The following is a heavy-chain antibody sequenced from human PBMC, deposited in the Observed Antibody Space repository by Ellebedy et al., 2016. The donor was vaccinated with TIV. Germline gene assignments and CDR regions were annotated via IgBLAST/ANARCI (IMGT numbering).Heavy chain of an antibody. D-gene: IGHD2-15*01. V-gene: IGHV5-10-1*01. CDR1: GYSFTSYW. Sequence: GESLKISXKGSGYSFTSYWISWVRQMPGKGLEWMGRIDPSDSYTNYSPSFQGHVTISADKSISTAYLQWSSLKASDTAMYYCARPSGVVAANYGMDVWGQGTTVTVSS. CDR2: IDPSDSYT. J-gene: IGHJ6*02. CDR3: ARPSGVVAANYGMDV.